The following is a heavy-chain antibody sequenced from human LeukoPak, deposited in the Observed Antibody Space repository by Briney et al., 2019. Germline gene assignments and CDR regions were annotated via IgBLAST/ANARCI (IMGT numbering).Heavy chain of an antibody. D-gene: IGHD2-15*01. Sequence: GRSLRLSCAASGFTFSSYGMHWVRQAPGKGLEWVAVISYDGSNKYYADSVKGRFTISRDNSKNTLYLQMNSLRAEDTAVYYCARDRSGGSYYVFDYWGQGTLVTVSS. CDR1: GFTFSSYG. V-gene: IGHV3-30*03. CDR2: ISYDGSNK. J-gene: IGHJ4*02. CDR3: ARDRSGGSYYVFDY.